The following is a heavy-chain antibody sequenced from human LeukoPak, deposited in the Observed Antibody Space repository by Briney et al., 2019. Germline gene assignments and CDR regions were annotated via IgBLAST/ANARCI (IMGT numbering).Heavy chain of an antibody. CDR2: ISYDGSNK. V-gene: IGHV3-30*18. D-gene: IGHD3-10*01. CDR3: AKDLNWSLVWFGGDVAFDI. J-gene: IGHJ3*02. CDR1: GFTFSSYA. Sequence: PGGSLRLSCAASGFTFSSYAMSWVRQAPGKGLEWVAVISYDGSNKYYADSVKGRFTISRDNSKNTLYLQMNSLRAEDTAVYYCAKDLNWSLVWFGGDVAFDIWGQGTMVTVSS.